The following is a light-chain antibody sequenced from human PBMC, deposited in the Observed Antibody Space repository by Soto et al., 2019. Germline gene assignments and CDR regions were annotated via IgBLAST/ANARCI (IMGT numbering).Light chain of an antibody. V-gene: IGKV3-15*01. CDR2: AAS. J-gene: IGKJ1*01. CDR1: QSIGSN. CDR3: QQYKKWPPWT. Sequence: EIVMTQSPATLSVSPGERATLSCRASQSIGSNLAWYQQKPGQAPRLLMYAASIRASDFPARFSGSGSGTEFTLTISGPQSDDFAVYFCQQYKKWPPWTFGHGTKVEIK.